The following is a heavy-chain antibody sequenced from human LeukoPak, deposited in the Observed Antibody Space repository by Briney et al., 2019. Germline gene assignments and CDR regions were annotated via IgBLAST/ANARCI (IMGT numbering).Heavy chain of an antibody. CDR2: ISGSGGST. Sequence: GGSLRLSCAASGFTFSSYVMSWVRQAPGKGLEWVSAISGSGGSTYYADSVKGRFTISRDNSKNTLYLQMNSLRAEDTAVYYCAKEIQFGELYYYYYGMDVWGKGTTVTVSS. V-gene: IGHV3-23*01. J-gene: IGHJ6*04. CDR1: GFTFSSYV. CDR3: AKEIQFGELYYYYYGMDV. D-gene: IGHD3-10*01.